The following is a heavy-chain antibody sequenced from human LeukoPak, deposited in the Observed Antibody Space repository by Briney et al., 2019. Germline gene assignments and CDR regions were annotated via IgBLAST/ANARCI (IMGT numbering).Heavy chain of an antibody. V-gene: IGHV3-23*01. Sequence: GGTLRLSCAASGFIFSSYGMSWVRQAPGKGLEWVSAISGSGGSTYYADSVKGRFTISRDNSKNTLYLQMNSLRAEDTAVYYRAKDSYSGSYFGYLDYWGQGTLVTVSS. J-gene: IGHJ4*02. CDR2: ISGSGGST. D-gene: IGHD1-26*01. CDR1: GFIFSSYG. CDR3: AKDSYSGSYFGYLDY.